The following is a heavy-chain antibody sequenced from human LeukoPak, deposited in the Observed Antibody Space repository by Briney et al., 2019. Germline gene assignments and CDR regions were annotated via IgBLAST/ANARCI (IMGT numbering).Heavy chain of an antibody. CDR1: GGSISSYY. J-gene: IGHJ4*02. CDR3: AMTYYDSSGYFRIYYFDY. Sequence: PSETLSLTCTVSGGSISSYYWSWIRQPAGKGLEWIGRIYTSGSTNYNPSLKSRVTMSVDTSKNQFSLKLSSVTAADTAVYYCAMTYYDSSGYFRIYYFDYWGQGTLVTVSS. D-gene: IGHD3-22*01. V-gene: IGHV4-4*07. CDR2: IYTSGST.